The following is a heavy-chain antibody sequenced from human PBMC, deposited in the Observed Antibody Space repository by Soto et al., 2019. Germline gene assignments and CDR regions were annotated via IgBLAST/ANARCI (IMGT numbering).Heavy chain of an antibody. V-gene: IGHV3-23*01. CDR3: ARSDCTSTSCYVVWFDP. Sequence: PGGSLRLSCAASGFTFTTYAMSWVRQAPGKGLEWVSTLSHSGDNTYYADSVKGRFTVSRDNSKNTVYLQMNSLRAEDTGVYYCARSDCTSTSCYVVWFDPWGQGTLVTVSS. CDR2: LSHSGDNT. CDR1: GFTFTTYA. D-gene: IGHD2-2*01. J-gene: IGHJ5*02.